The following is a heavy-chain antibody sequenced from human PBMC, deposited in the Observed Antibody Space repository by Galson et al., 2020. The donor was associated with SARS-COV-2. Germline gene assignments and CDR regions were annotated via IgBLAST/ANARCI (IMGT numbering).Heavy chain of an antibody. V-gene: IGHV3-30*04. J-gene: IGHJ4*02. Sequence: GGSLRLSCAASGFTFSSYAMHWVRQAPGKGLEWVAVISYDGSNKYYADSVKGRFTISRDNSKNTLYLQMNSLRAEDTAVYYCAREIVDIWDYWGQGTLVTVSS. CDR2: ISYDGSNK. D-gene: IGHD5-12*01. CDR3: AREIVDIWDY. CDR1: GFTFSSYA.